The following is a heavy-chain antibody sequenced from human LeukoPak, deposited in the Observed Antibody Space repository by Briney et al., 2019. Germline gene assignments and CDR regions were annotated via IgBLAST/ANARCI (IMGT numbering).Heavy chain of an antibody. J-gene: IGHJ4*02. CDR3: ACYGIAPPY. V-gene: IGHV3-74*01. CDR2: INNDGSST. CDR1: GFTFSSYW. D-gene: IGHD2-15*01. Sequence: PGGSLRLSCAASGFTFSSYWMHRVRQAPGKGLVWVSHINNDGSSTSYADSVKGRFTISRDNANNTLYLQMNSLRTEDTAVYYCACYGIAPPYWGQGTLVTVSS.